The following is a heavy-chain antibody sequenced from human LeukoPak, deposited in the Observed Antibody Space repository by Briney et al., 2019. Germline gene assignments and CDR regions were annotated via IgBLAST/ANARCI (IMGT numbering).Heavy chain of an antibody. CDR3: AKVGAGGYYYMDV. CDR1: GFTVSSNY. J-gene: IGHJ6*03. CDR2: IYSCGST. V-gene: IGHV3-53*01. D-gene: IGHD1-26*01. Sequence: GGSLRLSCAASGFTVSSNYMSWVRQAPGKGLEWVSIIYSCGSTYYADSVKGRFTISRDNSKNTLYLQMNSLRAEDTAVYYCAKVGAGGYYYMDVWGKGTTVTISS.